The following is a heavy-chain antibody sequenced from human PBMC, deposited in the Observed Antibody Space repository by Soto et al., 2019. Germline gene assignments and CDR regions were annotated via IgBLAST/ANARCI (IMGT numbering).Heavy chain of an antibody. Sequence: SQILSLTCPVSFGSISGSSYYWGVIRQPPGKGLEWIGSIYYSASPYYPPSLKRRVTISVDTSKNQFPLKASDTAMYYCARHENLDISYGSGSHIDHWGQGTLVTVSS. CDR3: ARHENLDISYGSGSHIDH. CDR2: IYYSASP. J-gene: IGHJ4*02. V-gene: IGHV4-39*06. CDR1: FGSISGSSYY. D-gene: IGHD3-10*01.